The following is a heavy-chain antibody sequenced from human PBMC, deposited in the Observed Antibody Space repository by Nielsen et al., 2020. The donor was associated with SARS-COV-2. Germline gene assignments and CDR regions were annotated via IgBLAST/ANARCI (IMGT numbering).Heavy chain of an antibody. Sequence: ASVKVSCKASGYTFTSNDITWVRQAPGQGLEWMGRISPSNGNTKYAQRFQGRVTMTTDTSTSTVYMELRSLRSDDTAVYYCARGHCYSPTCYQPNTFYFMDVWGKGTTVTVSS. CDR3: ARGHCYSPTCYQPNTFYFMDV. CDR1: GYTFTSND. J-gene: IGHJ6*03. D-gene: IGHD2-2*01. V-gene: IGHV1-18*04. CDR2: ISPSNGNT.